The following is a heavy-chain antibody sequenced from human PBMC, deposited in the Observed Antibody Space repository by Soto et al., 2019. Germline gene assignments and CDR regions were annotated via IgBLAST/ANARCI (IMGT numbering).Heavy chain of an antibody. D-gene: IGHD6-13*01. CDR3: AREHTIAAAGTPVVDY. J-gene: IGHJ4*02. CDR1: GGTFSSYA. V-gene: IGHV1-69*01. CDR2: IIPIFGTG. Sequence: QVQLVQSGAEVKKPGSSVKVSCKASGGTFSSYAISWVRQAPVPGLDWMGGIIPIFGTGNYAQKFQGIVTITADEATRTAYMELSSLRSEDTAVYYCAREHTIAAAGTPVVDYWGQVTVVTVSS.